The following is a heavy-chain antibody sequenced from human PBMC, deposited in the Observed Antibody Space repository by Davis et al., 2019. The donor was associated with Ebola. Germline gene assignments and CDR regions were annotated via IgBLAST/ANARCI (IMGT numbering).Heavy chain of an antibody. J-gene: IGHJ6*02. CDR1: GGSFSDYF. CDR2: VSHSGDT. Sequence: SETLSLTCAVSGGSFSDYFWSWVRQSPGKGLEWIGQVSHSGDTDYNPSVKTRVTLSVDTSKNQFSLKIDSVTAADTAVYYCARGHTYGSMVYGMDVWGQGTTVTVSS. D-gene: IGHD5-18*01. CDR3: ARGHTYGSMVYGMDV. V-gene: IGHV4-34*01.